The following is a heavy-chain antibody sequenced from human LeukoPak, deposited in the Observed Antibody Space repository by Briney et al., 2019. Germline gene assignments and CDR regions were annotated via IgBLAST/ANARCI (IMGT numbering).Heavy chain of an antibody. J-gene: IGHJ4*02. CDR2: IYYSGIT. D-gene: IGHD6-13*01. CDR3: ARGLMMAVAGRGEFHY. CDR1: RGSISSYY. V-gene: IGHV4-59*01. Sequence: SETLSLTCIVPRGSISSYYWSYIRQPPGKGLEWIVYIYYSGITNYNPSLKSGATISVYTSKNQFSLTLSSVPAPDPAVYYCARGLMMAVAGRGEFHYWGQGTLVTVSS.